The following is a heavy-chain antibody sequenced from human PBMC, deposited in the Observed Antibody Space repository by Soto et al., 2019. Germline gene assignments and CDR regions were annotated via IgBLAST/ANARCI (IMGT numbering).Heavy chain of an antibody. CDR3: ARDLSVLRFLEWLLAY. CDR1: GYTFTSYA. D-gene: IGHD3-3*01. V-gene: IGHV1-3*01. Sequence: QVQLVQSGAEVKKPGASVKVSCKASGYTFTSYAMHWVRQAPGQRLEWMGWINAGNGNTKYSQKFQGRVTINRDTSASTAYMELSSLRSEDTAVYYCARDLSVLRFLEWLLAYWGQGTLVTVSS. J-gene: IGHJ4*02. CDR2: INAGNGNT.